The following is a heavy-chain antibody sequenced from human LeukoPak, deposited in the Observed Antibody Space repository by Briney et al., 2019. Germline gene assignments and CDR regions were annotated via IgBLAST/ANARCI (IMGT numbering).Heavy chain of an antibody. V-gene: IGHV5-51*01. J-gene: IGHJ4*02. D-gene: IGHD3-16*01. Sequence: GESLKISCRGSGYSFTSYWIGWVRQMPGKGLGWMGIIYPGDSDTRYSPSLQGQVTISADKSISTAYLQWSSLKASDTAMYYCARLAPDYDYVWGSYFLDAYYFDYWGQGTLVTVSS. CDR3: ARLAPDYDYVWGSYFLDAYYFDY. CDR2: IYPGDSDT. CDR1: GYSFTSYW.